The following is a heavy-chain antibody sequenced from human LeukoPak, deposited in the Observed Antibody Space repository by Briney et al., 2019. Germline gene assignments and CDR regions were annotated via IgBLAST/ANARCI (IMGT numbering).Heavy chain of an antibody. CDR1: GYSFTGYY. J-gene: IGHJ4*02. CDR2: INPNSGGT. Sequence: ASVKVSCKASGYSFTGYYMHWVRQAPGQGLEWMGWINPNSGGTKYAQKFKGRVTMTRDTSISTAYMELSRLRSDDTAVYYCAREGPTVFWGQGTLVTVSS. V-gene: IGHV1-2*02. D-gene: IGHD4-17*01. CDR3: AREGPTVF.